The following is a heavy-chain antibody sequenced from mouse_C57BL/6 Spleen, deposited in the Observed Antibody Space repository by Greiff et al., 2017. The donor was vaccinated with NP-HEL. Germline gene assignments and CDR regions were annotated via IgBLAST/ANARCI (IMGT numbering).Heavy chain of an antibody. CDR3: ARGDGSSSWFAY. D-gene: IGHD1-1*01. CDR1: GYTFTSYW. Sequence: QVQLQQPGAELVMPGASVKLSCKASGYTFTSYWMHWVKQRPGQGLEWIGEIDPSDSYTNYNQKFKGKSTLTVDKSSSTAYMQLSSLTSEDSAVYYCARGDGSSSWFAYWGQGTLVTVSA. J-gene: IGHJ3*01. V-gene: IGHV1-69*01. CDR2: IDPSDSYT.